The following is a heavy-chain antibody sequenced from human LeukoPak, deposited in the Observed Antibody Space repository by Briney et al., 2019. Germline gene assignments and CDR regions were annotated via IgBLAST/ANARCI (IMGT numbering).Heavy chain of an antibody. V-gene: IGHV5-51*01. Sequence: GESLQISCKGSGYSFTNYWIGWVRQMPGKGLEWMGIIYPGDSDTTYSPSFQGQVTISADKSISTAYLQWISLKASDTAMYYCTRGVRIVYANSGFWFDPWGQGTRVTASS. J-gene: IGHJ5*02. D-gene: IGHD2-8*01. CDR1: GYSFTNYW. CDR2: IYPGDSDT. CDR3: TRGVRIVYANSGFWFDP.